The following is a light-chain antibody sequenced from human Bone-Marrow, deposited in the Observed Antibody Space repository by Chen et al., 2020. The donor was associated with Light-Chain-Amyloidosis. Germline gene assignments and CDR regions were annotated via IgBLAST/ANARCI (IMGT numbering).Light chain of an antibody. CDR2: GSS. CDR1: QTISSNY. V-gene: IGKV3-20*01. Sequence: EIVLTQSPGTLSLSPGEGANLSCRASQTISSNYLTWYQQKFGKAPRLLIYGSSSRATGIPDRFTGRGSGTDVTLTINRLEPEDFARYYCQQYGTSPLTFGGGTKVEIK. J-gene: IGKJ4*01. CDR3: QQYGTSPLT.